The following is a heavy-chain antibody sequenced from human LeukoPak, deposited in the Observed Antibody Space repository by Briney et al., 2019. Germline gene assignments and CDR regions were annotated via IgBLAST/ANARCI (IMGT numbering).Heavy chain of an antibody. CDR2: INSDGSST. Sequence: AGGSLRLSCAASGFTFSSYWMHWVRQAPGKGLVWVSRINSDGSSTSYADSVKGRFTISRDNSKNTLYLQMNSLRAEDTAVFYCASGDSSGWYSPSHLDYWGQGTLVTVPS. V-gene: IGHV3-74*01. CDR3: ASGDSSGWYSPSHLDY. J-gene: IGHJ4*02. CDR1: GFTFSSYW. D-gene: IGHD6-19*01.